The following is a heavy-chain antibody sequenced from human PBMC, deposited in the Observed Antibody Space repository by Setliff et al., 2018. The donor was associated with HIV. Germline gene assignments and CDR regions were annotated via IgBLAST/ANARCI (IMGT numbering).Heavy chain of an antibody. CDR1: GGSFSGYY. V-gene: IGHV4-34*01. CDR3: ARGYGHIVEVIASDAFDI. J-gene: IGHJ3*02. CDR2: IYHSGST. Sequence: KASETLSLTCAVYGGSFSGYYWSWIRQPPGKGLEWIGNIYHSGSTFYNPSLKSRVTTSVDTSKNQFSLKLRSVTAADTAVYYCARGYGHIVEVIASDAFDIWGQGIMVTVSS. D-gene: IGHD2-21*01.